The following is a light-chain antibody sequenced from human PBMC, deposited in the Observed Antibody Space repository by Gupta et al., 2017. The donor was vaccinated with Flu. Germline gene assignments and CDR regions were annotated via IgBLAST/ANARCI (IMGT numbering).Light chain of an antibody. V-gene: IGLV1-44*01. Sequence: QSVLTQPPSASGTPGQRVTISCSGSSSNIGSNTVNWYQQLPGTPPKLLIFRNNQRPSGVPDRFSGSKSGTSASLTISGPQAEDEAEYYCDASDDRLNGGVFGGGTKLTV. J-gene: IGLJ3*02. CDR3: DASDDRLNGGV. CDR1: SSNIGSNT. CDR2: RNN.